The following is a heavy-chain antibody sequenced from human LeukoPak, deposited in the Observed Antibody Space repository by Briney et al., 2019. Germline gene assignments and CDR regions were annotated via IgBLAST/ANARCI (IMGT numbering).Heavy chain of an antibody. V-gene: IGHV1-2*02. CDR2: INLHSGDT. Sequence: ASVKVSCKASGYTFTGYYIHWMRQAPGPGLEWMGWINLHSGDTRYSQKFQGRIALARDTSINTAYMELSRLTSDDTAVYYCARDSARLAGTYFDYWGQGTLVTVSS. CDR3: ARDSARLAGTYFDY. J-gene: IGHJ4*01. D-gene: IGHD6-19*01. CDR1: GYTFTGYY.